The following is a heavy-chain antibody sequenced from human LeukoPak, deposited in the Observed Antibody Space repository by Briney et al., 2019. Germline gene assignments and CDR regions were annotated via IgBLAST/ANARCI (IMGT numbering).Heavy chain of an antibody. CDR1: GFTFSSYG. Sequence: PGGSLRLSXAASGFTFSSYGMHWVRQAPGKGLEWVAFIRYDGSNKYYADSVKGRFTISRDNSKNTLYLQMNSLRAEDTAVYYCAKDKKGIAAAGIPDYWGQGTLVTVSS. CDR3: AKDKKGIAAAGIPDY. D-gene: IGHD6-13*01. V-gene: IGHV3-30*02. CDR2: IRYDGSNK. J-gene: IGHJ4*02.